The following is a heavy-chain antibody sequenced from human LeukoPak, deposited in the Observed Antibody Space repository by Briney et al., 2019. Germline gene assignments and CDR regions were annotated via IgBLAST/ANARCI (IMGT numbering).Heavy chain of an antibody. D-gene: IGHD3-16*02. CDR2: ISSSGSYI. Sequence: PGGSLRLSCAASGFTFSSYSMNWVRQAPGKGLEWVSSISSSGSYIYYADSVKGRFTISRDNAKNSLYLQMNSLRAEDTAVYYCARDLYDYVWGSYRYKPLDYSGQGTLVTVSS. V-gene: IGHV3-21*01. CDR3: ARDLYDYVWGSYRYKPLDY. CDR1: GFTFSSYS. J-gene: IGHJ4*02.